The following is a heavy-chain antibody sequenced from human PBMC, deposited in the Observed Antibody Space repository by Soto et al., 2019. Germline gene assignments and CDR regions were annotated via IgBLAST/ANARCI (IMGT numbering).Heavy chain of an antibody. Sequence: GGSLRLSCAASGFTFSSYSMNWVRQAPGKGLEWVSYISSSSSTIYYADSVKGRFTISRDNAKNSLYLQMNSLRDEDTAVYYCARGPKDYDFWSGYAFDIWGQGTMVTVSS. J-gene: IGHJ3*02. D-gene: IGHD3-3*01. CDR2: ISSSSSTI. CDR1: GFTFSSYS. CDR3: ARGPKDYDFWSGYAFDI. V-gene: IGHV3-48*02.